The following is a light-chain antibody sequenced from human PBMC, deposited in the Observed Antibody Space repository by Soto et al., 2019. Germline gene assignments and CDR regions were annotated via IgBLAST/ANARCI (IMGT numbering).Light chain of an antibody. Sequence: DIVMTQSPDSLAVSLGERATINCKSSQSVLHSSNNKNYLAWYQQKPGQPPKLLIYWASTRQSGVPDRFSGSGSGTDFTLSISSLQAEDVAVYYCQQYLTTPRTFGPGTKVDVK. CDR1: QSVLHSSNNKNY. CDR2: WAS. V-gene: IGKV4-1*01. CDR3: QQYLTTPRT. J-gene: IGKJ3*01.